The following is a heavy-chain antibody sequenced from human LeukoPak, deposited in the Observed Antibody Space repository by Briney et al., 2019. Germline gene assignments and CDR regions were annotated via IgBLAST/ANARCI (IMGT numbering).Heavy chain of an antibody. CDR1: GGSISSYY. CDR2: IYYSGST. J-gene: IGHJ6*02. V-gene: IGHV4-59*01. D-gene: IGHD2-15*01. Sequence: PSETLSLTCTVSGGSISSYYWSWIRQPTGKGLEWIGYIYYSGSTNYNPSLKCRVTISVDTSKNQFSLKLSSVTAADTAVYYCASSPSRYCSGGSCYGGTYYYYYGMDVWGQGTTVTVSS. CDR3: ASSPSRYCSGGSCYGGTYYYYYGMDV.